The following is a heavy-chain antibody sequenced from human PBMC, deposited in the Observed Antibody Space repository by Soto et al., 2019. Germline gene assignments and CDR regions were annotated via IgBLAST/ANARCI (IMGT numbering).Heavy chain of an antibody. CDR2: ISYDGSNK. V-gene: IGHV3-30*03. CDR1: GFPFSSYG. D-gene: IGHD6-19*01. J-gene: IGHJ4*02. CDR3: ARDPGYSSGWPPYMFDF. Sequence: LRLSCAASGFPFSSYGMHWVRQAPGKGLEWVAFISYDGSNKYYVDSVKGRFTISRDNSKNTMYLQMNSLRDGDTAVYYCARDPGYSSGWPPYMFDFWGQGTLVTVSS.